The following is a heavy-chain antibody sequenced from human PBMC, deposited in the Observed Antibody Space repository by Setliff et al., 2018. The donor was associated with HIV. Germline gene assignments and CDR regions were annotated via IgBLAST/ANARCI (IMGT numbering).Heavy chain of an antibody. V-gene: IGHV1-2*06. Sequence: GASVKVSCKASGYTFTGYYMHWVRQAPGQGLEWMGRINPNSGGTNYAQKFQGRVTMTRDTSISTAYMELSRLRSDDTAMYYCARPGGSYGDYGWYLRFWGQGTLVTVSS. J-gene: IGHJ4*02. CDR2: INPNSGGT. D-gene: IGHD4-17*01. CDR3: ARPGGSYGDYGWYLRF. CDR1: GYTFTGYY.